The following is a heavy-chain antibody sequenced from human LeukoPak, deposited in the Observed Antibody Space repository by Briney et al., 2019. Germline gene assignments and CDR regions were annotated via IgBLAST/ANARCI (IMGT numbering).Heavy chain of an antibody. Sequence: SSETLSLTCTVSGGSISSGGYYWRWIRQHPGKGLDWIGYIYYSGSTYCNPSLKSRATISVDTSKNQFSLGLTSVTAADTAVYYCARAPKGMTTVRYYYYYYMDVWGEGTTVTVSS. CDR1: GGSISSGGYY. V-gene: IGHV4-31*03. D-gene: IGHD4-11*01. CDR2: IYYSGST. J-gene: IGHJ6*03. CDR3: ARAPKGMTTVRYYYYYYMDV.